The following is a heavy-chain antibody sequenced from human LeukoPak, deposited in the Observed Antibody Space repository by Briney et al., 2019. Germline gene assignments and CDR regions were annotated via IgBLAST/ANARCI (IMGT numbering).Heavy chain of an antibody. D-gene: IGHD2-15*01. V-gene: IGHV4-30-4*01. J-gene: IGHJ4*02. Sequence: SETLSLTCTVSGGSIRGGDYYWSWIRQPPGKGLEWIGYIYYSGSIYYNPSLKSRVTISVDTSKNQFSLKLSSVTAADTAVYYCARSIGYFDDCGQGTLVTVSS. CDR2: IYYSGSI. CDR1: GGSIRGGDYY. CDR3: ARSIGYFDD.